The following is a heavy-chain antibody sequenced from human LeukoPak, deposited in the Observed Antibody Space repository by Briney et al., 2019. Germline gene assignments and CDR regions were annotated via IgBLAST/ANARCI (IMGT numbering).Heavy chain of an antibody. D-gene: IGHD1/OR15-1a*01. CDR1: GHSISNYY. Sequence: PSQTLSLTCTVSGHSISNYYWTWIRQTPGKGPEWIGDLYHSGAADYNPSLKTRVTTSVDTSKDQFSLSLRSSTAADTAVYFCARLGKTYYMDVWGTGTMVTVSS. J-gene: IGHJ6*03. V-gene: IGHV4-59*08. CDR2: LYHSGAA. CDR3: ARLGKTYYMDV.